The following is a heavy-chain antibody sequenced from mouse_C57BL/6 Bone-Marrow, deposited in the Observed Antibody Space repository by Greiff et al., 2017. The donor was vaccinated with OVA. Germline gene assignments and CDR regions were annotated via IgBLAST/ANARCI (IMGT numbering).Heavy chain of an antibody. V-gene: IGHV5-6*01. CDR2: ISSGGSYT. J-gene: IGHJ4*01. Sequence: VQLVESGGDLVKPGGSLKLSCAASGFTFSSYGMSWVRQTPDKRLEWVATISSGGSYTYYPDSVKGRFTISRDNAKNTLYLQMSSLKSEDTAMYYGASRNFYYAMDYWGQGTSVTVSS. CDR3: ASRNFYYAMDY. CDR1: GFTFSSYG.